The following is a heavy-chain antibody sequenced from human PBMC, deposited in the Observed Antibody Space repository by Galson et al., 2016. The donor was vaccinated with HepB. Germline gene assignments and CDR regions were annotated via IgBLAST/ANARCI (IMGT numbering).Heavy chain of an antibody. J-gene: IGHJ4*02. Sequence: SLRLSCAASGFTFSVSWVTWLRQGPGKGLEWVGNIMPDGSETFYADSVNGRFTISRDNAKNSLSLQMNNLRDEDTAVYYCARDGVTAASDYWGQGTLVIVSS. CDR3: ARDGVTAASDY. V-gene: IGHV3-7*03. CDR2: IMPDGSET. CDR1: GFTFSVSW. D-gene: IGHD2-8*01.